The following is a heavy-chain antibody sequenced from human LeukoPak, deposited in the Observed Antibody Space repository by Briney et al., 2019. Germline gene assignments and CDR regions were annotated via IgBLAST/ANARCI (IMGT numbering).Heavy chain of an antibody. J-gene: IGHJ4*02. CDR2: VQPGDFDT. CDR1: GYIFTNYW. CDR3: AKQGSYGTFDY. D-gene: IGHD1-26*01. Sequence: GESLKISCKGPGYIFTNYWIGWVRQMPGKGLEWMGIVQPGDFDTRYGPSFQGQVTISVDKSISTAYLQWSSLKVSDNAMYYCAKQGSYGTFDYWGRGTLVTVSS. V-gene: IGHV5-51*01.